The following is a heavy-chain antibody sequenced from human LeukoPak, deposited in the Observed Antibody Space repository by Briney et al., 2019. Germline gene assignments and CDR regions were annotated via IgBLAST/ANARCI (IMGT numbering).Heavy chain of an antibody. CDR3: ARGISDP. CDR1: GYSISSGYY. V-gene: IGHV4-38-2*02. J-gene: IGHJ5*02. CDR2: IYHSGST. Sequence: PSETLSLTCTVSGYSISSGYYWGWIRQPPGKGLEWIGSIYHSGSTYYNPSLKSRVTISVDTSKNQFSLKLSSVTAADTAVYYCARGISDPWGQGTLVTVSS. D-gene: IGHD3-10*01.